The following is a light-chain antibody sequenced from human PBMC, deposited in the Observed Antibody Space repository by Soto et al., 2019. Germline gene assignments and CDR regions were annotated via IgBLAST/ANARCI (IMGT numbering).Light chain of an antibody. CDR3: QQLDSMPIT. Sequence: SQLTQSPSSLSASVGDRVASTCRSSQGIRSYLAWYQQKPGEAPKLLISIASILQSGVPSRFSGSGSGTDFVLTISSLQPEDSATYYCQQLDSMPITFGQGTRLEIK. CDR2: IAS. CDR1: QGIRSY. V-gene: IGKV1-9*01. J-gene: IGKJ5*01.